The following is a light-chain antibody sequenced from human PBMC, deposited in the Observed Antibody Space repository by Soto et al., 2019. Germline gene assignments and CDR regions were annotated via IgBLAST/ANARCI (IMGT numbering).Light chain of an antibody. CDR3: QQYNDWWT. J-gene: IGKJ1*01. CDR1: QTVTSN. Sequence: EIVMTQYPATLSVSPGERATLSCRASQTVTSNLAWYQQKPGQAPRLLIYGAATRATGIPARFSGSGSGTEFTLTIRSLQSEDFAVYFCQQYNDWWTFAQGTKV. CDR2: GAA. V-gene: IGKV3-15*01.